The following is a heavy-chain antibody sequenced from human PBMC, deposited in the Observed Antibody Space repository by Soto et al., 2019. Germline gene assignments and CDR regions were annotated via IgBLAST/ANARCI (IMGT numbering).Heavy chain of an antibody. Sequence: GGSLKLSCAASGFTFSSYSMSWVRQAPGKGLEWVSGFRTGGDDGTTYYADSVKGRFTISRDNSKNTLFLQMNSLRVEDTAIYYCAKKVNTGPGSQYFDYWGQGTLVTGSS. CDR3: AKKVNTGPGSQYFDY. D-gene: IGHD3-10*01. J-gene: IGHJ4*02. CDR2: FRTGGDDGTT. CDR1: GFTFSSYS. V-gene: IGHV3-23*01.